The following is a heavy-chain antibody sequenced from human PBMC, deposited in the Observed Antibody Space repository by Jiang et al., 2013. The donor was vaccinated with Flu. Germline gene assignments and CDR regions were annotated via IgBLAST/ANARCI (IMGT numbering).Heavy chain of an antibody. D-gene: IGHD2-15*01. V-gene: IGHV4-61*01. CDR2: LLQWEH. J-gene: IGHJ4*02. Sequence: KPSETLSLTCTVSGGSVSSGSYYWSWIRQPQEGTGVDWVYLLQWEHQLQPSLKSRVTISVDTSKNQFSLKLSSVTAADTAVYYCARLFGYCSGGSCYPDYWGQGTLVTVSS. CDR3: ARLFGYCSGGSCYPDY. CDR1: GGSVSSGSYY.